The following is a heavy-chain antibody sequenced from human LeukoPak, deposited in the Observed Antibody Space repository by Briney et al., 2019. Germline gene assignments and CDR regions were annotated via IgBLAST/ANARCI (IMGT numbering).Heavy chain of an antibody. CDR3: ARLASGSYGPLTPFDY. Sequence: KPSETLSLTCTVSGGSVSSGSYYWSWIRQPPGKGLEWIGYIYYSGSTNYNPSLKSRVTISVDTSKNQFSLRLSSVTAADTAVYYSARLASGSYGPLTPFDYWGQGTLVTVSS. J-gene: IGHJ4*02. CDR2: IYYSGST. V-gene: IGHV4-61*01. D-gene: IGHD1-26*01. CDR1: GGSVSSGSYY.